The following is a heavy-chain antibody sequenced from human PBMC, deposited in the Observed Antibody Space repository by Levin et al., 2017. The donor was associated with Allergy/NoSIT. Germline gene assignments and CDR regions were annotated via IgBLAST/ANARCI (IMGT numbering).Heavy chain of an antibody. CDR1: GFTFSSYA. J-gene: IGHJ4*02. CDR2: ISGSGGST. CDR3: AKMWRPPAVAGTGIDY. Sequence: SGGSLRLSCAASGFTFSSYAMSWVRQAPGKGLEWVSAISGSGGSTYYADSVKGRFTISRDNSKNTLYLQMNSLRAEDTAVYYCAKMWRPPAVAGTGIDYWGQGTLVTVSS. D-gene: IGHD6-19*01. V-gene: IGHV3-23*01.